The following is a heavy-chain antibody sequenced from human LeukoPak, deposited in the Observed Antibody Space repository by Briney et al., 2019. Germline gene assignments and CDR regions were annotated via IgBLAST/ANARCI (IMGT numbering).Heavy chain of an antibody. CDR3: ARLLPGPYGMDV. Sequence: SETLSLTCTVSGGSISSYYWSWIRQPPGKGLEWIGYIYYSGSTNYNPSLKSRVTISVDTSKNQFSLKLSSVTAADTAVYYCARLLPGPYGMDVWGQGTTVTVSS. J-gene: IGHJ6*02. CDR2: IYYSGST. CDR1: GGSISSYY. V-gene: IGHV4-59*08.